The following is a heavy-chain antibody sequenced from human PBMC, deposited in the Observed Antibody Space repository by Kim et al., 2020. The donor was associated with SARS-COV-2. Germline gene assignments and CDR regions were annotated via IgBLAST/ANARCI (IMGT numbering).Heavy chain of an antibody. CDR1: GFTFSSYG. V-gene: IGHV3-33*01. Sequence: GGSLRLSCAASGFTFSSYGMHWVRQAPGKGLEWVAVIWYDGSNKYYADSVKGRFTISRDNSKNTLYLQMNSLRAEDTAVYYCARGGGRRWELLSTWYFQHWGQGTLVTVSS. CDR2: IWYDGSNK. D-gene: IGHD1-26*01. CDR3: ARGGGRRWELLSTWYFQH. J-gene: IGHJ1*01.